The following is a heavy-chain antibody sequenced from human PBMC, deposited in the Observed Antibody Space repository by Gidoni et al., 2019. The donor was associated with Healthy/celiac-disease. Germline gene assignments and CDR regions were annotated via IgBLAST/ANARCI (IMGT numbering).Heavy chain of an antibody. V-gene: IGHV3-23*01. CDR1: GFTFSSHA. J-gene: IGHJ3*02. D-gene: IGHD6-13*01. Sequence: EVQLLESGGGLVQPGGSLGLSCAASGFTFSSHAMSWVLQAPGKGLEWVSAISGSGGSTYYADSVKGRFTISRDNSKNTLYLQMNSLRAEDTAVYYCAKDFRVAAAGTCCLFDIWGQGTMVTVSS. CDR2: ISGSGGST. CDR3: AKDFRVAAAGTCCLFDI.